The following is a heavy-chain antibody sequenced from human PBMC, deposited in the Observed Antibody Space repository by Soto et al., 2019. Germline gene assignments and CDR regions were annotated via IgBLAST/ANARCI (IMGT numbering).Heavy chain of an antibody. CDR3: ARLHSRSFAGY. Sequence: GWSLRLSCAASGFNFSTYWMQWVRQVPGKGPVWVSRINGDGRSTDYADSVRGRFTISRDNAKNTLYLQMNSLGAGDTAVYYCARLHSRSFAGYWGQGTLVTFSS. D-gene: IGHD3-22*01. V-gene: IGHV3-74*01. J-gene: IGHJ4*02. CDR2: INGDGRST. CDR1: GFNFSTYW.